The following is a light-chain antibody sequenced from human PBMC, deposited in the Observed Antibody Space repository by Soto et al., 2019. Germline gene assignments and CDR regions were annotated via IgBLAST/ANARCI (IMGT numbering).Light chain of an antibody. V-gene: IGKV1-9*01. CDR2: AAS. Sequence: DIQLNQSPSFLSASVGDRVTITCRASLGISSSLAWFQQKPGKAPKLLIYAASTLQSRVPSRFSGSGSGTDFTLTINSLQPEDFATYYCQQVNTYPHTFGQGTKLEIK. J-gene: IGKJ2*01. CDR3: QQVNTYPHT. CDR1: LGISSS.